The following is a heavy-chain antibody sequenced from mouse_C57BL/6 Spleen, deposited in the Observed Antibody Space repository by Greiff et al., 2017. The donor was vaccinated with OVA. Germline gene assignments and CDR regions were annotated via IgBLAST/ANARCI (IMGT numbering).Heavy chain of an antibody. CDR3: ATIYYYGSSFSYWYFDV. J-gene: IGHJ1*03. CDR2: IYPRDGST. V-gene: IGHV1-78*01. D-gene: IGHD1-1*01. Sequence: QVQLQQSDAELVKPGASVKISCKVSGYTFTDHTIHWMKQRPEQGLEWIGYIYPRDGSTKYNEKFKGKATLTADKSSSTAYMQLNSLTSEDSAVYFCATIYYYGSSFSYWYFDVWGTGTTVTVSS. CDR1: GYTFTDHT.